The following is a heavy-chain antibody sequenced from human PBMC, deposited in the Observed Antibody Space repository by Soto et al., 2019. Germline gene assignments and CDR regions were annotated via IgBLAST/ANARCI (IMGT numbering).Heavy chain of an antibody. J-gene: IGHJ6*02. Sequence: QVQLVESGGGLVKPGGSLRLSCAASGFTFSDYYMSWIRQAPGKGLEWVSYISSSSSYTNYADSVKGRFTISRDNAKNSLYLQMNSLRAEDTAVYYCAREGALEGYCSSTSCYGDYYYYGMDVWGQGTTVTVSS. V-gene: IGHV3-11*06. CDR2: ISSSSSYT. CDR3: AREGALEGYCSSTSCYGDYYYYGMDV. D-gene: IGHD2-2*01. CDR1: GFTFSDYY.